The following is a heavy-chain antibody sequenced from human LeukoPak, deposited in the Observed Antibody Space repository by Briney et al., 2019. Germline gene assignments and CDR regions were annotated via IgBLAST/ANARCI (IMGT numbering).Heavy chain of an antibody. Sequence: GGSLRLSCAASGFTFSSYSMNWVRQAPGKGLEWVSSISSSSSYIYYADSVKGRFTISRDNAKNSLYLQMNSLRAEDTALYYCARDDSEGLDVWGTGTTVTVSS. J-gene: IGHJ6*04. CDR3: ARDDSEGLDV. CDR1: GFTFSSYS. V-gene: IGHV3-21*04. CDR2: ISSSSSYI. D-gene: IGHD2-21*01.